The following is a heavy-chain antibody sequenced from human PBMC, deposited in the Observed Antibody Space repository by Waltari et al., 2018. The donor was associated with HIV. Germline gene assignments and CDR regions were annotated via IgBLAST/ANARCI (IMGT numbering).Heavy chain of an antibody. D-gene: IGHD7-27*01. J-gene: IGHJ4*02. V-gene: IGHV3-48*01. CDR2: ISRSSSSI. Sequence: EVQLVESGGGLVQPGGSLRLSCAASGFTFSNYTMNWVRQGPGKGLEWFSYISRSSSSIFYADSVKGRFTISRDNAKNSLYLQMNSLRVEDTAVYYCARDINGGWGYWGQGTLVTVAS. CDR1: GFTFSNYT. CDR3: ARDINGGWGY.